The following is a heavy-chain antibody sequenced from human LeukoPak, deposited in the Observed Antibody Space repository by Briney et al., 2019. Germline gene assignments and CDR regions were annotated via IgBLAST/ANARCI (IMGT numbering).Heavy chain of an antibody. J-gene: IGHJ6*03. Sequence: SETLSLTCTVSGGSISSYYWSWIRQPAGKGLEWIGRIYTSGSTNYNPPLKSRVTVSVDTSKNQFSLKLSSVTAADTAVYYCARDGRSADYYYYYYMDVWGKGTTVTVSS. D-gene: IGHD1-1*01. V-gene: IGHV4-4*07. CDR2: IYTSGST. CDR1: GGSISSYY. CDR3: ARDGRSADYYYYYYMDV.